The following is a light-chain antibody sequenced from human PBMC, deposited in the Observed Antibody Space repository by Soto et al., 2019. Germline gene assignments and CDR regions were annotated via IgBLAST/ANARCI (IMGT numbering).Light chain of an antibody. J-gene: IGKJ4*01. V-gene: IGKV1-6*01. Sequence: GDRVTITCQASQDITMYLNWYQQKPGKAPKLLIYAASSLQSGVPSRFSGSGSGTDFTLTIGSLQPEDFATYYCLQDYNYPLTFGGGTKVDIK. CDR3: LQDYNYPLT. CDR1: QDITMY. CDR2: AAS.